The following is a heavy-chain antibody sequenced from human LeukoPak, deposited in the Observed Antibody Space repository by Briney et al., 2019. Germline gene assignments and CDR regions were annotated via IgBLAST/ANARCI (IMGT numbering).Heavy chain of an antibody. CDR2: ISSSSNTI. Sequence: PGGSLRLSCAASGFTFSTYSINWVRQAPGKGLEWVSYISSSSNTIYYADSVKGRFTISRDNAKNSLYLQMNSLRAEDTALYHCARNNGMDVWGQGTTVIVSS. V-gene: IGHV3-48*01. J-gene: IGHJ6*02. CDR3: ARNNGMDV. CDR1: GFTFSTYS.